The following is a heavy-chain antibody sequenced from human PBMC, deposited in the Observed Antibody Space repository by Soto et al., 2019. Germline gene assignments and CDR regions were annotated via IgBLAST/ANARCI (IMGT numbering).Heavy chain of an antibody. CDR3: AKRGGYDYVWKSYRPDY. CDR2: LSGSGGDT. CDR1: GFTFSIFA. V-gene: IGHV3-23*01. Sequence: PGGSLRLSCVASGFTFSIFAMSWVRQAPGKGLEWVSTLSGSGGDTYYASSVNGRFTISRDKSKNTLYLQMDRLRVEDTAVYYCAKRGGYDYVWKSYRPDYWGQGTLVTVSS. J-gene: IGHJ4*02. D-gene: IGHD3-16*02.